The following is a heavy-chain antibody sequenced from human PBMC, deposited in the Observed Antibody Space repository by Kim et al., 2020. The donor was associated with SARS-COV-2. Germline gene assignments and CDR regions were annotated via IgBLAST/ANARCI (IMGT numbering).Heavy chain of an antibody. D-gene: IGHD2-15*01. CDR3: ARQRGAGLLYFYYYGMDV. J-gene: IGHJ6*02. CDR2: IYYSGST. CDR1: GGSISSYY. V-gene: IGHV4-59*08. Sequence: SETLSLTCTVSGGSISSYYWSWIQQPPGKGLEWIGYIYYSGSTTYNPSLKSRVTISVDTSKNQFSLKLSSLTAADTAVYYCARQRGAGLLYFYYYGMDVWGQGTTVTVSS.